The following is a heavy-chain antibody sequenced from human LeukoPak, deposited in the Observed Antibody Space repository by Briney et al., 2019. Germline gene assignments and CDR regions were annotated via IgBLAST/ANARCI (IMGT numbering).Heavy chain of an antibody. CDR3: ARDQDRVPFDL. CDR2: IRSDGRDT. J-gene: IGHJ4*02. D-gene: IGHD1-14*01. CDR1: GFTLSNYW. V-gene: IGHV3-74*01. Sequence: PGGSLRLSCVASGFTLSNYWMHWVRQVPGKGLVWVSRIRSDGRDTYYADSVKGRFTISRDNAKNALFLQMSSLRAEDTAVYYCARDQDRVPFDLWGQGTLVTVSS.